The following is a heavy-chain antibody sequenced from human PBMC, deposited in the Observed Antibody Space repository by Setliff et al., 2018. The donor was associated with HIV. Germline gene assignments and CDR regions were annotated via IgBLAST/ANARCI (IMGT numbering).Heavy chain of an antibody. V-gene: IGHV3-49*04. J-gene: IGHJ4*02. CDR3: TRDRRGSSSWSGYNGGLDY. CDR2: VRSKPNGGTT. D-gene: IGHD3-3*01. CDR1: GFTFDDYA. Sequence: GGSLRLSCAASGFTFDDYALTWVRQAPGKGLEWVGFVRSKPNGGTTDYAASVKGRFTISRDGAKTIAYLHMNSLTTDDTAVYFCTRDRRGSSSWSGYNGGLDYWGQGTLVTVSS.